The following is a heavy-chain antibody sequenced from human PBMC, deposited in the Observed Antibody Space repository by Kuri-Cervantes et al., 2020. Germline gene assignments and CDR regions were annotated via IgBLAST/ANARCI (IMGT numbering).Heavy chain of an antibody. CDR1: GGSFSVYY. J-gene: IGHJ4*02. D-gene: IGHD3-22*01. Sequence: ESLKISCVVYGGSFSVYYWNWIRQPPGKGLEWIGDINHSGSTNYNPSLKSRVTISVDTSNNQFSLKLTSVTAADTAVYYCARENNGYFFDSWGRGILVTVSS. V-gene: IGHV4-34*01. CDR3: ARENNGYFFDS. CDR2: INHSGST.